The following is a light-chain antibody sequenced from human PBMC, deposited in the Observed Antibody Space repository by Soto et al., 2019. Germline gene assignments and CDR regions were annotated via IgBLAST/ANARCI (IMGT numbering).Light chain of an antibody. CDR3: LLSYSGADV. CDR2: DTN. CDR1: TGAVTSSHY. J-gene: IGLJ1*01. Sequence: QAVVTQEPSLTVSPGGTVTLTCGSSTGAVTSSHYPYWFQQKPGQAPRTLIYDTNNKHSWAPARFSGSLLGGKAALTLSGAQPEDEAEYYCLLSYSGADVFGTGTKLTVL. V-gene: IGLV7-46*01.